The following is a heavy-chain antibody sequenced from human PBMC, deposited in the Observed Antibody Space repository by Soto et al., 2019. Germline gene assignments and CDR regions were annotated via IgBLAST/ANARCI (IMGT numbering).Heavy chain of an antibody. CDR3: VSPDSTGYYSH. J-gene: IGHJ4*02. CDR1: GYSFTNYW. V-gene: IGHV5-51*01. D-gene: IGHD3-9*01. Sequence: GESLKISCKGSGYSFTNYWIALVRQMPGKGLEWMGIINPADSDTRYSPSFQGQVTVSVDKSISTAYLQRGSLKASDTAMYYCVSPDSTGYYSHWGQGTPVTVSS. CDR2: INPADSDT.